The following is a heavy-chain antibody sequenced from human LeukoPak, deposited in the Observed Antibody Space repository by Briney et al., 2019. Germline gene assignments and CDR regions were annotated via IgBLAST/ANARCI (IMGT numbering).Heavy chain of an antibody. Sequence: ASVKVSCKASGYTFTGYYMHWVRQAPGQGLEWMGWINPNSGGTNYAQKFQGRVTMTRDTSISTAYMELSRLRSDDTAVYYCARDLSARYSIDYYYGMDVWGQGTTVTVSS. CDR3: ARDLSARYSIDYYYGMDV. J-gene: IGHJ6*02. CDR1: GYTFTGYY. V-gene: IGHV1-2*02. D-gene: IGHD2-15*01. CDR2: INPNSGGT.